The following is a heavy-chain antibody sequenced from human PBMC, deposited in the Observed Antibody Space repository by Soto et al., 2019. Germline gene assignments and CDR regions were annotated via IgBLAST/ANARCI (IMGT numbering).Heavy chain of an antibody. CDR1: GGSISSYY. Sequence: QVQLQESGPGLVKPSETLSLTCTVSGGSISSYYWSWIRQPPGKGLEWIGYIYYSGSTNYNPSLKSRVTISVDTSKNQFSLKLSSVTAADTAVYYCARTEYGGANYWGQGTLVTVSS. D-gene: IGHD4-17*01. CDR2: IYYSGST. CDR3: ARTEYGGANY. J-gene: IGHJ4*02. V-gene: IGHV4-59*08.